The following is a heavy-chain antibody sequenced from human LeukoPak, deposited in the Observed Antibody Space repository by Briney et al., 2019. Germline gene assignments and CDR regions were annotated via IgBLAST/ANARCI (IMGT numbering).Heavy chain of an antibody. Sequence: PGGSLRLSCATSGFIFSIYNMNCVRQAPGKGLEWVSYISLSSTAIYYADSVKGRFTVSRDNAKNSLYLQMNSLRAEDTAVYYCAREPLEALAGTSDYWGQGTLVTVSS. V-gene: IGHV3-48*01. CDR1: GFIFSIYN. CDR2: ISLSSTAI. J-gene: IGHJ4*02. CDR3: AREPLEALAGTSDY. D-gene: IGHD6-19*01.